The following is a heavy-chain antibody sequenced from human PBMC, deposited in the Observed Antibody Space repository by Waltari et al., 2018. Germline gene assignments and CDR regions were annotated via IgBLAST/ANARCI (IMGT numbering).Heavy chain of an antibody. J-gene: IGHJ6*02. CDR3: ARDTLVPAAITPYYYYFGMDV. Sequence: QVQLQESGPGLVKPSETLSLTCTVSGGSISGYYVNCIRPPPGKGLELLGSIYYSWNTNYNPSLKSRVTISIDTSKNQFSLKLSSVTAADTAVYYCARDTLVPAAITPYYYYFGMDVWGQGTAVTVS. D-gene: IGHD2-2*02. CDR2: IYYSWNT. CDR1: GGSISGYY. V-gene: IGHV4-59*01.